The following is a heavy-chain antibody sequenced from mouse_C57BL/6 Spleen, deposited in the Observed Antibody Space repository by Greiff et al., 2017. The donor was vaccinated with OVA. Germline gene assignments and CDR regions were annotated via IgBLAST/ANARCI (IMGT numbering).Heavy chain of an antibody. Sequence: LVKPGASVKISCKASGYAFSSSWMNWVKQRPGKGLEWIGRIYPGDGDTNYNGKFKGKATLTADKSSSTAYMQLSSLTSEDSAVYVCARSNWDDYYAMDYWGQGTSVTVSS. J-gene: IGHJ4*01. V-gene: IGHV1-82*01. CDR2: IYPGDGDT. CDR3: ARSNWDDYYAMDY. D-gene: IGHD4-1*01. CDR1: GYAFSSSW.